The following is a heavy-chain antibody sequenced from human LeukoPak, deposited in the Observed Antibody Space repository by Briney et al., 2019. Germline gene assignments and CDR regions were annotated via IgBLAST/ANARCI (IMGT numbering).Heavy chain of an antibody. CDR1: GFTFSSYA. V-gene: IGHV3-30*04. CDR3: ARDAVVLSPDYYYYMDV. J-gene: IGHJ6*03. Sequence: PGGSLRLSCAASGFTFSSYAMHWVRQAPGKGLEWVAVISYDGSNKYYADSVKGRFTISRDNSRNTLYLQMNSLRAEDTAVYYCARDAVVLSPDYYYYMDVWGKGTTLTVSS. CDR2: ISYDGSNK. D-gene: IGHD2-8*02.